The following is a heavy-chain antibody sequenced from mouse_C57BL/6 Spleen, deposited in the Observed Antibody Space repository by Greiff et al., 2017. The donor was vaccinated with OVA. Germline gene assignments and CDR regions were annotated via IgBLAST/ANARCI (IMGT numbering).Heavy chain of an antibody. V-gene: IGHV1-15*01. CDR2: IDPETGGT. CDR3: TSKDDYGAGVWFAY. Sequence: QVQLQQSGAELVRPGASVTLSCKASGYTFTDYEMHWVKQTPVHGLEWIGAIDPETGGTAYNQKFKGKAILTADKSSSTAYMELRSLTSEDSAVYYGTSKDDYGAGVWFAYWGQGTLVTVSA. CDR1: GYTFTDYE. J-gene: IGHJ3*01. D-gene: IGHD2-4*01.